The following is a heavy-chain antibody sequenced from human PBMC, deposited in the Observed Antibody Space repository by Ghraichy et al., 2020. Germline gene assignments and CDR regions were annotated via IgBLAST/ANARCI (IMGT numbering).Heavy chain of an antibody. V-gene: IGHV4-59*01. CDR3: ARDVGIAVAGKGYYYGMDV. Sequence: SQTLSLTCTVSGGSISSYYWSWIRQPPGKGLEWIGYIYYSGSTNYNPSLKSRVTISVDTSKNQFSLKLSSVTAADTAVYYCARDVGIAVAGKGYYYGMDVWGQGTTVTVSS. D-gene: IGHD6-19*01. CDR1: GGSISSYY. J-gene: IGHJ6*02. CDR2: IYYSGST.